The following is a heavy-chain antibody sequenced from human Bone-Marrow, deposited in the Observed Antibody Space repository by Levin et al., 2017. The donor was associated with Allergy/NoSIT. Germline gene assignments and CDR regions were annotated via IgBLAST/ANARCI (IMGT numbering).Heavy chain of an antibody. CDR2: IYDSGST. J-gene: IGHJ4*02. D-gene: IGHD5-18*01. CDR1: GGSIGSYY. CDR3: ARGQWDSYGQIKFDY. V-gene: IGHV4-59*01. Sequence: PSETLSLTCTVSGGSIGSYYWSWIRQPPGKGLEWIGYIYDSGSTNYNPSLKSRVTISVDTSKNQFSLRLRSLTAVDTAVYYCARGQWDSYGQIKFDYWGQGILVTVSS.